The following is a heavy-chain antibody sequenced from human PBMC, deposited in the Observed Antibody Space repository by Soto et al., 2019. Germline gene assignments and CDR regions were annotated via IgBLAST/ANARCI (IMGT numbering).Heavy chain of an antibody. D-gene: IGHD3-3*01. CDR3: ASTLWDFWSGYYNH. V-gene: IGHV3-21*04. J-gene: IGHJ4*02. Sequence: PGGSLRLSCAASGFTFSSYSMNWVRQAPGKGLEWVSSISSSSSYIYYADSVKGRFTISRDNAKNSLYLQMNSLRAEDTAVYYCASTLWDFWSGYYNHWGQGTLVTVSS. CDR1: GFTFSSYS. CDR2: ISSSSSYI.